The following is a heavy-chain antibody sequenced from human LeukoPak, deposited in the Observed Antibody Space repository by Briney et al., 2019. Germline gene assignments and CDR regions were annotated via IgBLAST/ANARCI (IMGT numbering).Heavy chain of an antibody. D-gene: IGHD5-24*01. CDR1: GGTFSSYA. J-gene: IGHJ4*02. V-gene: IGHV1-69*04. CDR3: ARDGYNQRGSNY. CDR2: IIPILGIA. Sequence: SVKVSCKASGGTFSSYAISWVRQAPGQGLEWMGRIIPILGIANYAQKFQGRVTITADKSTSTAYMELSSLRSEDTAVYYCARDGYNQRGSNYWGQGTLVTVSS.